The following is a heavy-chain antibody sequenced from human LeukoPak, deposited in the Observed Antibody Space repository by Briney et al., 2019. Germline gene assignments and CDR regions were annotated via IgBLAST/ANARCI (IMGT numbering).Heavy chain of an antibody. D-gene: IGHD1-20*01. CDR1: GFTFSTYT. V-gene: IGHV3-21*01. Sequence: PGGSLRLSCAASGFTFSTYTMNWVRQAPGKGLEWVSSISSSSSYINYADSVKGRFTISRDYARNSLYLQMNSLRVEDMAVYYCASNYYCDYWGQGTLVTVSS. J-gene: IGHJ4*02. CDR2: ISSSSSYI. CDR3: ASNYYCDY.